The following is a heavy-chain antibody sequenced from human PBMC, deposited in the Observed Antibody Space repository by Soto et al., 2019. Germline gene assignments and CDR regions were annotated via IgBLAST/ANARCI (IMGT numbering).Heavy chain of an antibody. V-gene: IGHV3-11*01. Sequence: PGGSLRLSCAASGFTFSDYYMSWIRQAPGKGLEWVSYSSRSGNTIYYADSVKGRFIISRDNAKKSLYLQMNSLRAEDTALYYCATLHYDGSGTPDAFDFWGQGTMVTVSS. CDR3: ATLHYDGSGTPDAFDF. J-gene: IGHJ3*01. D-gene: IGHD3-22*01. CDR2: SSRSGNTI. CDR1: GFTFSDYY.